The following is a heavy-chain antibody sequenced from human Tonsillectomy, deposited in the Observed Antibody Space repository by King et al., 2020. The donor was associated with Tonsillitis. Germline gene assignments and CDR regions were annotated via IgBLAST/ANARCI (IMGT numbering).Heavy chain of an antibody. J-gene: IGHJ4*02. CDR2: IYHSGST. D-gene: IGHD6-19*01. CDR3: ATVFGYSSGAYFDY. Sequence: QMQLQESGPGLVKSSETLSLTCTVSGFSISSGYYWGWIRQSPGKGLEWIGSIYHSGSTYYTPSITSRVTISVDTSKEQFSLKLSSVTAADTAIYYCATVFGYSSGAYFDYWGQGNLVTVPS. CDR1: GFSISSGYY. V-gene: IGHV4-38-2*02.